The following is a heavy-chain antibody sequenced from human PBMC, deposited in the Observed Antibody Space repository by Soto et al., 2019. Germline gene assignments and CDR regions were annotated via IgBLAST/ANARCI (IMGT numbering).Heavy chain of an antibody. D-gene: IGHD3-9*01. CDR3: ARDNSGDYDILTGYHWFDP. J-gene: IGHJ5*02. CDR1: GGSINSGGYC. V-gene: IGHV4-31*03. CDR2: ISYGGST. Sequence: ASETLSLTCTVSGGSINSGGYCWSWIRQHPGKGLDWIGCISYGGSTSYNPSLKSRVTISVDTSKNQFSLKLSSVTAADTAVYYCARDNSGDYDILTGYHWFDPWGQGTLVTVSS.